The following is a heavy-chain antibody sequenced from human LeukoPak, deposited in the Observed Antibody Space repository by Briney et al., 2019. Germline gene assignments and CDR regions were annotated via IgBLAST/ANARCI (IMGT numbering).Heavy chain of an antibody. CDR1: GGIFSSYA. J-gene: IGHJ4*02. D-gene: IGHD5-12*01. CDR3: ASSRDQNRLYSGYDFLCVDY. Sequence: SVKVSCKASGGIFSSYAISWVRQAPGQGLEWMGGIIPTFGTANYAQKFQGRVTITADESTSTAYMELSSLRSEDTAVYYCASSRDQNRLYSGYDFLCVDYWGQGTLVTVSS. CDR2: IIPTFGTA. V-gene: IGHV1-69*13.